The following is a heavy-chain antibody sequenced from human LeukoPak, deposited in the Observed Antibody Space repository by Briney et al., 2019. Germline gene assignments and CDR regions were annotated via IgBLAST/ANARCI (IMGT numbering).Heavy chain of an antibody. V-gene: IGHV1-46*01. CDR3: ARDLDAGASERWFDP. CDR1: GYTFTSYY. J-gene: IGHJ5*02. D-gene: IGHD1-26*01. CDR2: INPSGGST. Sequence: ASVKVSCKASGYTFTSYYMHWARQAPGQGLEWMGIINPSGGSTSYAQKFQGRVTMTRDTSTSTVYMELSSLRSEDTAVYYCARDLDAGASERWFDPWGQGTLVTVSS.